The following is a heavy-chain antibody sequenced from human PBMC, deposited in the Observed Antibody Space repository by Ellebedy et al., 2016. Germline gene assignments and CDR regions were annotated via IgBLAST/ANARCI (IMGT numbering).Heavy chain of an antibody. D-gene: IGHD5-18*01. CDR3: ARGGGYSYDSWWYPDV. CDR1: GFSFNAHY. Sequence: GGSLRLXCAASGFSFNAHYMHWVRQAPGKGLEWVSFITNSGDYMSYADSVKGRFTISRDNAKNSLDLHINNLTVEDTAVYYCARGGGYSYDSWWYPDVWGRGTLVTVSS. J-gene: IGHJ2*01. V-gene: IGHV3-21*01. CDR2: ITNSGDYM.